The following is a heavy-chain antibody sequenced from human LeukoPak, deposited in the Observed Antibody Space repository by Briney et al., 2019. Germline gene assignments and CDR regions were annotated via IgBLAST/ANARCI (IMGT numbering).Heavy chain of an antibody. CDR1: GYTFTSNY. CDR3: ARDRLPYYYGMDV. V-gene: IGHV1-46*01. J-gene: IGHJ6*02. Sequence: GASVKVSCKASGYTFTSNYIHWVRQAPGQGLEWMGIINPSGGNTGYAQKFQGRVTMTRDTSTSTVYMELSSLRSEDTTVYYCARDRLPYYYGMDVWGQGTTVTVSS. CDR2: INPSGGNT.